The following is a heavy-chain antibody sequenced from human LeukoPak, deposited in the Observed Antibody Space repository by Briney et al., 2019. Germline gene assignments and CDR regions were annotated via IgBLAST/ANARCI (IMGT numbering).Heavy chain of an antibody. CDR2: IIPIFGTA. CDR3: AREGLGIYYYDSSGHRNLGY. Sequence: SVKVSCKASGGTFSSYAISWVRQAPGQGLEWMGRIIPIFGTANYAQKFQGRVTITTDEPTSTAYMELSSLRSEDTAVYYCAREGLGIYYYDSSGHRNLGYWGQGTLVTVSS. V-gene: IGHV1-69*05. CDR1: GGTFSSYA. D-gene: IGHD3-22*01. J-gene: IGHJ4*02.